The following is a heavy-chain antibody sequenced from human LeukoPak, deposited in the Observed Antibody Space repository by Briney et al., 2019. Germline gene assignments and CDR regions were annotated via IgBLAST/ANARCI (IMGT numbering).Heavy chain of an antibody. V-gene: IGHV4-59*01. CDR2: VHYSGNT. D-gene: IGHD2-21*02. CDR3: ARAPGRVLGDRWDY. J-gene: IGHJ4*02. CDR1: GASIRSYY. Sequence: SETLSLTCTVSGASIRSYYWSWIRQPPGKGLEWIGHVHYSGNTGYNPSLKSRVTISVDTSKNPLSLKLNSVTAADAAVYFCARAPGRVLGDRWDYWGRGTLVTVSS.